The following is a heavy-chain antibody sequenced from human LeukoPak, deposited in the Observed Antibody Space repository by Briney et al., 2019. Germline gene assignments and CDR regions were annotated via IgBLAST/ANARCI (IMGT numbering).Heavy chain of an antibody. V-gene: IGHV1-69*10. J-gene: IGHJ4*02. CDR1: GYTFTSYG. CDR2: IIPILGIA. CDR3: ARDVGIVGATKGY. D-gene: IGHD1-26*01. Sequence: ASVKVSCKASGYTFTSYGISWVRQAPGQGLEWMGWIIPILGIANYAQKFQGRVTITADKSTSTAYMELSSLRSEDTAVYYCARDVGIVGATKGYWGQGTLVTVSS.